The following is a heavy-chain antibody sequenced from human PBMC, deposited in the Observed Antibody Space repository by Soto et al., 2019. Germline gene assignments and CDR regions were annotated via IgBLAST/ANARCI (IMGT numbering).Heavy chain of an antibody. CDR2: XRPXXGXT. J-gene: IGHJ3*01. Sequence: PLVKVSCNRSGYTFPAYYLHLVRQAPGQGREWXGWXRPXXGXTXXXQXXHGRVTMTRDASISTAYMELTRLRSDDTAKYYCAGLYVNRWFDGFDFWGQGTMVTVSS. D-gene: IGHD2-8*01. CDR1: GYTFPAYY. V-gene: IGHV1-2*02. CDR3: AGLYVNRWFDGFDF.